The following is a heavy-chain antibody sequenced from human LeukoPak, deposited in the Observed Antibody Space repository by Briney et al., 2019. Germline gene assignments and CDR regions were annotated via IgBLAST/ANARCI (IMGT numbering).Heavy chain of an antibody. CDR3: AREGGSYGYFDY. CDR2: IYHSGST. D-gene: IGHD1-26*01. V-gene: IGHV4-39*07. Sequence: SETLSLTCTVSGGSISTSNYYWGWIRQPPGKGLEWIGSIYHSGSTYYNPSLKSRVTISVDTSKNQFSLKLSSVTAADTAVYYCAREGGSYGYFDYWGQGILVTVSS. CDR1: GGSISTSNYY. J-gene: IGHJ4*02.